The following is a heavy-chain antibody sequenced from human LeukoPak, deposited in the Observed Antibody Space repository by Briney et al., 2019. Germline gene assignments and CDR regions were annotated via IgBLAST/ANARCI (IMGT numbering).Heavy chain of an antibody. CDR2: MNPNSGNT. V-gene: IGHV1-8*01. D-gene: IGHD5-18*01. Sequence: ASVKVSCKASGYTFTSYDINWVRQATGQGLEWMGWMNPNSGNTGYAQKFQGRVTMTRNTSISTAYMELSSLRSEDTAVYYCAGVTWLYSYGKIQLWSSIDYWGQGTLVTVSS. J-gene: IGHJ4*02. CDR3: AGVTWLYSYGKIQLWSSIDY. CDR1: GYTFTSYD.